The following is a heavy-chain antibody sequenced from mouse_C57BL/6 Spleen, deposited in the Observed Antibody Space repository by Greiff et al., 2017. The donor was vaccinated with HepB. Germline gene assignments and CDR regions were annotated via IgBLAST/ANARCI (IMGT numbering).Heavy chain of an antibody. CDR3: ARHGRSGGYAMDY. CDR2: IWSDGST. CDR1: GFSLTSYG. J-gene: IGHJ4*01. Sequence: QVQLQQSGPGLVAPSQSLSITCTVSGFSLTSYGVHWVRQPPGKGLEWLVVIWSDGSTTYNSALKSRLSISKDNSKSQVFLKMNSLQTDDTAMYYCARHGRSGGYAMDYWGQGTSVTVSS. V-gene: IGHV2-6-1*01.